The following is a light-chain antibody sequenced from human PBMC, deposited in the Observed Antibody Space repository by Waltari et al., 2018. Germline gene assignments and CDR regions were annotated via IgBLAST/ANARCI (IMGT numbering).Light chain of an antibody. Sequence: VLTQSPGTLSLSPGERVTLPCRASQSVSSNYLAWYQQKPGQAPRLLIYDASNRATGIADRFSGSGSGTDFTLTISRLEPEDVAVYYCQQYGRSPWTFGQGTKVEIK. CDR2: DAS. CDR1: QSVSSNY. V-gene: IGKV3-20*01. J-gene: IGKJ1*01. CDR3: QQYGRSPWT.